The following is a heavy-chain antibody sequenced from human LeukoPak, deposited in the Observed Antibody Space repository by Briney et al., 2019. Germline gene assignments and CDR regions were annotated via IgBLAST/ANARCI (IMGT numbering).Heavy chain of an antibody. CDR1: GFTFSSYG. J-gene: IGHJ6*02. CDR2: IWYDGSNK. V-gene: IGHV3-33*01. CDR3: ARDCSGGSCYSAIHYYYGMDV. D-gene: IGHD2-15*01. Sequence: GSLRLSCAASGFTFSSYGMHWVRQAPGKGLEWVAVIWYDGSNKYYADSVKGRFTISRDNSKNTLYLQMNSLRAEDTAVYYCARDCSGGSCYSAIHYYYGMDVWGQGTTVTVSS.